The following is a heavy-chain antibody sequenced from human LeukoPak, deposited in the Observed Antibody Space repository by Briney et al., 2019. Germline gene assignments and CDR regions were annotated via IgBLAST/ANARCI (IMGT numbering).Heavy chain of an antibody. V-gene: IGHV4-4*07. CDR2: IYPSGST. Sequence: RPSETLSLTCAVYGGSFSGYYWSWIRQPAGKGLEWIGRIYPSGSTNYNPSLKSRVTMSVDTSKNHFSLNLSSVTAADTAVYYCARDGHSDTSRALDYWGQGTLVTVSS. D-gene: IGHD5-12*01. J-gene: IGHJ4*02. CDR3: ARDGHSDTSRALDY. CDR1: GGSFSGYY.